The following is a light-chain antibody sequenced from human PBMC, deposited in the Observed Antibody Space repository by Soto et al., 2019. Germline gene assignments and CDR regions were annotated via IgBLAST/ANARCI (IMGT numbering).Light chain of an antibody. Sequence: DIQMTQSPSSLSASIGDRVTITCRASQSISSYLNWYQQKPGKAPHLLVYAASTRATGIPARFSGRGSGTEFILTISSLQSEDFAVYYCQQYDDWPETFG. CDR1: QSISSY. CDR3: QQYDDWPET. V-gene: IGKV1-39*01. CDR2: AAS. J-gene: IGKJ1*01.